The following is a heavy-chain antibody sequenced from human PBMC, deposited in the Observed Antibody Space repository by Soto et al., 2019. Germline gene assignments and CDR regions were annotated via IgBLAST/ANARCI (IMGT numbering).Heavy chain of an antibody. V-gene: IGHV1-8*01. D-gene: IGHD3-16*01. CDR1: GYTFTSYD. CDR3: ARDWFGRGLSPSRFDP. Sequence: ASVKVSCKASGYTFTSYDINWVRQATGQGLEWMGWMNPNSGNTGYAQKFQGRVTMTRNTSISTAYMELSSLRSEDTAVYYCARDWFGRGLSPSRFDPWGQGTLVTVSS. J-gene: IGHJ5*02. CDR2: MNPNSGNT.